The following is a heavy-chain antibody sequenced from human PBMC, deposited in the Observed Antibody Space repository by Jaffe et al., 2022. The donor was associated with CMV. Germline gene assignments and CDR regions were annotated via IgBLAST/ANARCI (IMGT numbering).Heavy chain of an antibody. CDR3: ARTERTYDGSGYYGVPDF. J-gene: IGHJ4*02. CDR1: GFTFSDYY. CDR2: ISSSTSYT. V-gene: IGHV3-11*06. D-gene: IGHD3-22*01. Sequence: QVQLVESGGGLVKPGGSLRLSCAASGFTFSDYYMNWIRQAPGKGLEWVSYISSSTSYTNYADSVKGRFTISRDNAKNSLYLQMNSLRAEDTAVYYCARTERTYDGSGYYGVPDFWGQGTLVTVSS.